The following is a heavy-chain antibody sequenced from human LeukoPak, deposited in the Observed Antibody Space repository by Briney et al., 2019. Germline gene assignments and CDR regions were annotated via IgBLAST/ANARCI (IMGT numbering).Heavy chain of an antibody. V-gene: IGHV4-4*02. Sequence: PSETLSLTCAVSGGSISSSNWWSWVRQPPGKGLEWIGEIYHSGSTNYNPSLKSRVTISVDKSKNQFSLKLSSVTAADTAVYYCATIGYCSGGSCAYFDYWGQGTLVTVSS. CDR1: GGSISSSNW. CDR3: ATIGYCSGGSCAYFDY. D-gene: IGHD2-15*01. J-gene: IGHJ4*02. CDR2: IYHSGST.